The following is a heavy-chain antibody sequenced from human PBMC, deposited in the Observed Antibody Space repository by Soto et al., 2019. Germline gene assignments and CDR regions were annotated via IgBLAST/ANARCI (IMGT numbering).Heavy chain of an antibody. CDR2: IWYDGSNK. CDR1: GFTFSSYG. J-gene: IGHJ6*02. D-gene: IGHD5-18*01. Sequence: QVQLVESGGGVVQPGRSLRLSCAASGFTFSSYGMHWVRQAPGKGLEWVAVIWYDGSNKYYADSVKGRFTISRDNSKNTLYLQMNSLRAEDTAVYYCARDPPSGYSYGRAGMDVWGQGTTVTVSS. CDR3: ARDPPSGYSYGRAGMDV. V-gene: IGHV3-33*01.